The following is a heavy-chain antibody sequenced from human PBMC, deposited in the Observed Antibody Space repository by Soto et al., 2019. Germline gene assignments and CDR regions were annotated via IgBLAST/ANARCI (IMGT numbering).Heavy chain of an antibody. J-gene: IGHJ6*02. CDR2: LNSDGSSG. CDR1: GFTFNDYW. D-gene: IGHD1-20*01. CDR3: ARGLKYKYGMDV. Sequence: EVHLVESGGGLVQPGGSLRLSCVASGFTFNDYWMHWVRQAPGKGLVWVSRLNSDGSSGYYGDYMKGRFTISRDNAKNTLYMQINSLRDEDTAVYYCARGLKYKYGMDVWGQGTTVTVSS. V-gene: IGHV3-74*01.